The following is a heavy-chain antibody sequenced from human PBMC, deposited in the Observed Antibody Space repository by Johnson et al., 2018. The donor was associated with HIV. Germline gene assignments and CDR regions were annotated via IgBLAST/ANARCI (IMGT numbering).Heavy chain of an antibody. CDR1: GFTFSSYA. Sequence: QEKLVESGGGVVQPGRSLRLSCAASGFTFSSYAMHWVRQAPGKGLEWVAFIRFDGSNKYYADSVNGRFTISRDNSKNTLYLQMNSLRAEDTAVYYCASDGWELLWVAAFDVWGQGTLGTVSS. CDR3: ASDGWELLWVAAFDV. J-gene: IGHJ3*01. D-gene: IGHD1-26*01. V-gene: IGHV3-30*04. CDR2: IRFDGSNK.